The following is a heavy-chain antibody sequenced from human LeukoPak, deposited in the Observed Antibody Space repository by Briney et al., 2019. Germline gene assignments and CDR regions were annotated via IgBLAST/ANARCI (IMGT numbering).Heavy chain of an antibody. CDR1: GGTFSSYA. CDR2: IIPLFGTA. D-gene: IGHD3-22*01. J-gene: IGHJ4*02. Sequence: GASVKVSCKASGGTFSSYAISWVRQAPGQGLEWMGGIIPLFGTAHYAQKFLGRVTITADESTSTAYMELSSLRSEDTAVYYCARVWGQGSSGYYPFWGQGTLVTVSS. V-gene: IGHV1-69*13. CDR3: ARVWGQGSSGYYPF.